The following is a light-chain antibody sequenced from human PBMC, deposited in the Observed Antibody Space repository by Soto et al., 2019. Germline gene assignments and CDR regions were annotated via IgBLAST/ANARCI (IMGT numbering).Light chain of an antibody. Sequence: DIQMTQSPATLSASVGDRVTITCRASQSIIRWLTWYQQKPGKAPKLLIYEASSLESGVPSWFSGSGSGTEFTLTIGGLQPDDVATYYCQQFNSYPITFGQGTRLEIK. V-gene: IGKV1-5*01. CDR2: EAS. CDR3: QQFNSYPIT. CDR1: QSIIRW. J-gene: IGKJ5*01.